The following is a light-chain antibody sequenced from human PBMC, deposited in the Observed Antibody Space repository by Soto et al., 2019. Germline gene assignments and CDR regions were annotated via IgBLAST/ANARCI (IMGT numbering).Light chain of an antibody. CDR1: QSVSSSY. Sequence: EIVLTQSPGTLSLSPGERATLSCRASQSVSSSYLAWYQQKPGQAPRLLIYGASSRATGIPDRFSGSGSGTDFTLTIGRLEPEDFAVYYCQQYGSSPGTFGQGTKVEIK. V-gene: IGKV3-20*01. CDR2: GAS. CDR3: QQYGSSPGT. J-gene: IGKJ1*01.